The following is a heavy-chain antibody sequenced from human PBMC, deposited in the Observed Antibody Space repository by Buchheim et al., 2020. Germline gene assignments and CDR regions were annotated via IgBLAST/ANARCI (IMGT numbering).Heavy chain of an antibody. Sequence: EVQLVESGGGLVQPGGSLRLSCAASGFTFSSYSMNWVRQAPGKGLEWVSYISSSSTIYYADSVKGRFTISRDNAKNSLYLQMNSLRAEDTAVYYCARVVRYYYDSSGYAGRDYWGQGTL. J-gene: IGHJ4*02. V-gene: IGHV3-48*01. CDR2: ISSSSTI. CDR3: ARVVRYYYDSSGYAGRDY. D-gene: IGHD3-22*01. CDR1: GFTFSSYS.